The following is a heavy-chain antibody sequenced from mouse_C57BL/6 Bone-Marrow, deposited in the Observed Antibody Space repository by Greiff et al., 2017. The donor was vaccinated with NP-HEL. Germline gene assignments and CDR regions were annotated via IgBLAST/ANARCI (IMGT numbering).Heavy chain of an antibody. CDR2: IYPRSGNT. CDR1: GYTFTSYG. Sequence: QVQLKQSGAELARPGASVKLSCKASGYTFTSYGISWVKQRTGQGLEWIGEIYPRSGNTYYNEKFKGKATLTADKSSSTAYMELRSLTSEDSAVYFCARRRTTMVTTRYFDVWGTGTTVTVSS. D-gene: IGHD2-2*01. V-gene: IGHV1-81*01. CDR3: ARRRTTMVTTRYFDV. J-gene: IGHJ1*03.